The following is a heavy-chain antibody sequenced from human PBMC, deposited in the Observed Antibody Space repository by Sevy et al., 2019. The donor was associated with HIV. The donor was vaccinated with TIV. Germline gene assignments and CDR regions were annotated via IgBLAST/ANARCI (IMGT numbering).Heavy chain of an antibody. D-gene: IGHD3-10*01. CDR2: IIHIFGTA. Sequence: ASVKVSCKASGGTFSSYAISWVRQAPGQGLEWMGGIIHIFGTANYAQKFQGRVTITADEFSNTAYMEVSTLRPEDTAVYYCARASSYPGSGSSNWLDPWGQGTLVTVSS. CDR1: GGTFSSYA. CDR3: ARASSYPGSGSSNWLDP. V-gene: IGHV1-69*13. J-gene: IGHJ5*02.